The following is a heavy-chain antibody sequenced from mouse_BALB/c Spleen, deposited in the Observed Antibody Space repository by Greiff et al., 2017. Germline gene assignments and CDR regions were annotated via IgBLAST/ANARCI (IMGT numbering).Heavy chain of an antibody. D-gene: IGHD2-12*01. V-gene: IGHV1-12*01. Sequence: LQQPGAELVKPGASVKMSCKASGYTFTSYNMHWVKQTPGQGLEWIGAIYPGNGDTSYNQKFKGKATLTADKSSSTAYMQLSSLTSEDSAVYYCARDYYSWFAYWGQGTLVTVSA. CDR1: GYTFTSYN. CDR2: IYPGNGDT. CDR3: ARDYYSWFAY. J-gene: IGHJ3*01.